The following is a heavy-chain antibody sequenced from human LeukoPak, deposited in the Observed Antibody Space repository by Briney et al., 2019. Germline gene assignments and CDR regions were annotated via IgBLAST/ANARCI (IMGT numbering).Heavy chain of an antibody. J-gene: IGHJ3*02. CDR2: INPNNGDT. D-gene: IGHD6-13*01. Sequence: ASVKVSCKASGYSFTGYQMHWVRQAPGQGLEWMGWINPNNGDTNYAQKFQGRVTMTRDTSISTAYMELSRLRSDDTAVYYCARDRFYAIAAAGNAFDIWGQGTMVTVSS. CDR3: ARDRFYAIAAAGNAFDI. V-gene: IGHV1-2*02. CDR1: GYSFTGYQ.